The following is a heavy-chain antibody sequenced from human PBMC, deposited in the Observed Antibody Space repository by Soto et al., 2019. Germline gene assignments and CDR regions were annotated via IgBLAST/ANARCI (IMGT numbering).Heavy chain of an antibody. Sequence: WGSLRLSCAASGFTFSNAWMIWVRQAPGKGLEWIGRIKSKTDGGTTDYAAPVKGRFTISRDDSKNTLYLQMNSLKTEDTAVYYCTTLDIVVVPAANAWWFDPWGQGTLVTVSS. CDR1: GFTFSNAW. V-gene: IGHV3-15*01. D-gene: IGHD2-2*03. CDR3: TTLDIVVVPAANAWWFDP. J-gene: IGHJ5*02. CDR2: IKSKTDGGTT.